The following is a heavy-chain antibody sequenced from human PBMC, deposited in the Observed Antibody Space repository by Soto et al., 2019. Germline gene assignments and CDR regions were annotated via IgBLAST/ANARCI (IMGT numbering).Heavy chain of an antibody. CDR2: IYYSGST. CDR3: ARGSYYYDSSGYYHY. D-gene: IGHD3-22*01. CDR1: GGSISSSSYY. V-gene: IGHV4-39*01. J-gene: IGHJ4*02. Sequence: PSETLSLTCTVSGGSISSSSYYWGWIRQPPGKGLEWIGSIYYSGSTYYNPSLKSRVTISVDTSKNQFSLKLSSVTAADTAVYYCARGSYYYDSSGYYHYWDQGTLVTVSS.